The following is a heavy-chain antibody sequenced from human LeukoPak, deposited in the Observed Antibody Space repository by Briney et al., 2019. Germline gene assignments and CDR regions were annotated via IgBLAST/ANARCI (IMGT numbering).Heavy chain of an antibody. CDR3: ARDGWELLPDY. V-gene: IGHV3-21*01. Sequence: GGSLRLSCAASGFTFSSYSMNWVRQAPGKGLEWVSSISSSSSYIYYADSVEGRFTISRDNAKNSLYLQMNSLRAEDTAVYYCARDGWELLPDYWGQGTLVTVSS. J-gene: IGHJ4*02. CDR1: GFTFSSYS. CDR2: ISSSSSYI. D-gene: IGHD1-26*01.